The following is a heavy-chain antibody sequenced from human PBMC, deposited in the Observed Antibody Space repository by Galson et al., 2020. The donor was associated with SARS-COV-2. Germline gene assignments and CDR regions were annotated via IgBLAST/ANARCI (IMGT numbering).Heavy chain of an antibody. D-gene: IGHD3-22*01. CDR1: GLTVSSNY. CDR2: IYSGGST. V-gene: IGHV3-53*01. Sequence: GESLKISCAASGLTVSSNYMSWVRQAPGKGLEWVSVIYSGGSTYYADSVRGRFTISRDTSKNTLYLQMNSLRAEDTAVYFCARDAGDDSSGYPLPFDSWGQGTLVTVSS. J-gene: IGHJ4*02. CDR3: ARDAGDDSSGYPLPFDS.